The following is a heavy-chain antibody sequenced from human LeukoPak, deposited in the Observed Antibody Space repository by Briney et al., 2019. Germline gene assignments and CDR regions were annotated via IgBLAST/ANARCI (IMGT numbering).Heavy chain of an antibody. V-gene: IGHV1-18*01. CDR2: ISAYNGNT. D-gene: IGHD3-9*01. J-gene: IGHJ4*02. CDR1: GYTFTSYG. Sequence: ASMKVSCKASGYTFTSYGISWVRQAPGQGLEWMGWISAYNGNTNYAQKLQGRVTMTTDTSTSTAYMELRSLRSDDTAVYYCAKALAQGGSFDLYYFDSWGQGSLVTVSS. CDR3: AKALAQGGSFDLYYFDS.